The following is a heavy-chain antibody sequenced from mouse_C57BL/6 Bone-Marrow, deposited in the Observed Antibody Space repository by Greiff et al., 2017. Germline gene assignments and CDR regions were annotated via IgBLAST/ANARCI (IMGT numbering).Heavy chain of an antibody. CDR2: ISNLAYSI. CDR1: GFTFSDYG. Sequence: EVMLVESGGGLVQPGGSLKLSCAASGFTFSDYGMAWVRQAPRKGPEWVAFISNLAYSIYYADTVTGRFTISRENAKNTLYLEMSSLRSEDTAMYYCARHGGYFDYWGQGTTLTVSS. J-gene: IGHJ2*01. V-gene: IGHV5-15*04. CDR3: ARHGGYFDY.